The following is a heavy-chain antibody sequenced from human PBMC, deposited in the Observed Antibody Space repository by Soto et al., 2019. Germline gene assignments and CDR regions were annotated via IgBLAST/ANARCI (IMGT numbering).Heavy chain of an antibody. J-gene: IGHJ5*02. CDR3: ARHRFLEWLLYGEFDP. V-gene: IGHV4-31*03. CDR1: GGSISSGGYY. CDR2: IYYSGST. Sequence: SEPLSLTCTVSGGSISSGGYYWSWIRQHPGKGLEWIGYIYYSGSTYYNPSLKSRVTISVDTSKNQFSLKLSSVTAADTAVYYCARHRFLEWLLYGEFDPWGQGTLVTVSS. D-gene: IGHD3-3*01.